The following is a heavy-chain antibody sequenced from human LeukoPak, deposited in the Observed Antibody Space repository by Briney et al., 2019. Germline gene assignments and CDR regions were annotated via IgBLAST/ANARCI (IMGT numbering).Heavy chain of an antibody. CDR2: IKQDGSEK. CDR3: ARHYYYGSGSYYKNWFDP. Sequence: GGSLRLSCAASGFTFSSYWMSWVRQAPGKGLEWVANIKQDGSEKYYVDSVKGRFTISRDNAKNSLYLQMNSLRAEDTAVYYCARHYYYGSGSYYKNWFDPWGQGTLVTVSS. V-gene: IGHV3-7*03. D-gene: IGHD3-10*01. J-gene: IGHJ5*02. CDR1: GFTFSSYW.